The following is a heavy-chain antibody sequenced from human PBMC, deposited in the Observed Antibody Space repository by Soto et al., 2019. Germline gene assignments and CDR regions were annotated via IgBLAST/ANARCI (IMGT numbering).Heavy chain of an antibody. V-gene: IGHV1-69*13. J-gene: IGHJ4*02. CDR2: IIPIFGTA. D-gene: IGHD6-19*01. CDR3: ARDPHGAVAGTFDY. CDR1: GGTFSSYA. Sequence: ASVKVSCKASGGTFSSYAISWVRQAPGQGLEWMGGIIPIFGTANYAQKFQGRVTITADESTSTAYMELSSLRSEDTAVYYCARDPHGAVAGTFDYWGQGTLVTVYS.